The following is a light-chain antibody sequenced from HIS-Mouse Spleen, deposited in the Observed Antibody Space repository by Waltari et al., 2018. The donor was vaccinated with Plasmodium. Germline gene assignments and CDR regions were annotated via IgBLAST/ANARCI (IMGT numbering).Light chain of an antibody. CDR1: PGISSY. CDR2: AAS. J-gene: IGKJ2*01. V-gene: IGKV1-8*01. CDR3: QQYYSYPYT. Sequence: AIRMTQSPSSFSASPGDRVTITCRASPGISSYLAWYQQKPGKAPKLLIYAASTLQSGVPSRFSGSGSGTDFTLTISCLQSEDFATYYCQQYYSYPYTFGQGTKLEIK.